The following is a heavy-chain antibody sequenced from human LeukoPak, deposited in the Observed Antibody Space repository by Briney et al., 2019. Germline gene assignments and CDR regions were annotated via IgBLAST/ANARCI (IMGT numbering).Heavy chain of an antibody. CDR3: AKTRGSYYYYGMDV. Sequence: PGGSLRLSCAASGFTFSSYGMRWVRQAPGKGLEWVAVISYDGSNKYYADSVKGRFTISRDNSKNTLYLQMNSLRAEDTAVYYCAKTRGSYYYYGMDVWGQGTTVTVSS. J-gene: IGHJ6*02. V-gene: IGHV3-30*18. CDR2: ISYDGSNK. CDR1: GFTFSSYG. D-gene: IGHD2-2*01.